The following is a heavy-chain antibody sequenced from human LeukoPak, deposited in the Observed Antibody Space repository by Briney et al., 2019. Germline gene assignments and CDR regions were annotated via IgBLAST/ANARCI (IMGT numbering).Heavy chain of an antibody. D-gene: IGHD3-3*01. CDR3: ARDYSPPDFWSGYYTGFDY. V-gene: IGHV3-7*01. CDR2: IKQDGSEK. J-gene: IGHJ4*02. Sequence: PGGSLRLSCAASGFTFSSYAMSWVRQAPGKGLEWVANIKQDGSEKYYMDSVKGRFTISRDNAKNSLYLQMNSLRAEDTAVYYCARDYSPPDFWSGYYTGFDYWGQGTLVTVSP. CDR1: GFTFSSYA.